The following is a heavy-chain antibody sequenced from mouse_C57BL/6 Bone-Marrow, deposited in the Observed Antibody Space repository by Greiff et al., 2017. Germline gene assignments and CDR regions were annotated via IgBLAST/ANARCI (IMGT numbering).Heavy chain of an antibody. J-gene: IGHJ3*01. CDR3: ASRGRGAWFAY. CDR2: IYPGSGST. CDR1: GYTFTSYW. V-gene: IGHV1-55*01. D-gene: IGHD4-1*01. Sequence: VQLQQPGAELVKPGASVKMSCKASGYTFTSYWITWVKQRPGQGLEWLGDIYPGSGSTTYNEKFKSKATLTVDTSSSTAYMQLSSLTSEDSAVYYCASRGRGAWFAYWGQGTLVTVSA.